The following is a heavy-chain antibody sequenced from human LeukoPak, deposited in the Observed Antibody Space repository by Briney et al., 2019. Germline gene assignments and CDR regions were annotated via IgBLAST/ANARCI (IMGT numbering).Heavy chain of an antibody. D-gene: IGHD3-10*01. Sequence: EASVKVSCKASGGTFSSYAISWVRQAPGQGLEWMGRIIPILGIANYAQKFQGRVTITADKSTSTAYMELSSLRSEDTAVHYCARVSPYYGSGRDYYYYYGMDVWGQGTTVTVSS. V-gene: IGHV1-69*04. CDR2: IIPILGIA. CDR3: ARVSPYYGSGRDYYYYYGMDV. CDR1: GGTFSSYA. J-gene: IGHJ6*02.